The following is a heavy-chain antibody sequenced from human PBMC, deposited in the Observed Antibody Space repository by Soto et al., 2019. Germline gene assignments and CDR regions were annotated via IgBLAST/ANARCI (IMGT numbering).Heavy chain of an antibody. D-gene: IGHD5-12*01. Sequence: GAPAELTCKACSDSFANYCRSWVRQDPGQGPEWMGWISANNGNTNYAQKFQGRVTMTTDTSTSTAYMELRSLRSDDTAVYYCARDVRHIYDNKTYGTDVWGQGTTVGVS. CDR1: SDSFANYC. V-gene: IGHV1-18*01. J-gene: IGHJ6*02. CDR2: ISANNGNT. CDR3: ARDVRHIYDNKTYGTDV.